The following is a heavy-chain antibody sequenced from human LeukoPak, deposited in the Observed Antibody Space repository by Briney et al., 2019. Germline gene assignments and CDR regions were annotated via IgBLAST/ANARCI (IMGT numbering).Heavy chain of an antibody. CDR3: AKGGGAAFYYYMDV. Sequence: GGSLRLSCAASGFTFTSYAMSWVRQAPGKGLEWVSAISGSDGSTFYADSVKGRFTVSRDNFKNTLYLQMNSLRAEDTAVYYCAKGGGAAFYYYMDVWGKGTRLTVSS. V-gene: IGHV3-23*01. J-gene: IGHJ6*03. CDR2: ISGSDGST. CDR1: GFTFTSYA. D-gene: IGHD1-26*01.